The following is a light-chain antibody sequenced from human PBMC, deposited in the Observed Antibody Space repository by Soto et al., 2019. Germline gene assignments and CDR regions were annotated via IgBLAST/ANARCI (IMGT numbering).Light chain of an antibody. Sequence: EIVLTQSPGTLSLSPGERATLSCRASQSSSSSYLAWYHQKPGQPPRLLLYRTFSRATGIPDRFSGSGSGTDFTLTTSRLEPEDFAVYFCQQFSSSPLTFGGGTKVEI. CDR3: QQFSSSPLT. V-gene: IGKV3-20*01. CDR2: RTF. CDR1: QSSSSSY. J-gene: IGKJ4*01.